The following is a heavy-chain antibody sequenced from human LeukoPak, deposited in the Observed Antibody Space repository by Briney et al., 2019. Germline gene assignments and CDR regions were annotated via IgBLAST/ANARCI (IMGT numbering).Heavy chain of an antibody. Sequence: PSETLSPTCTVSGGSISSYYWSWIRQPPGKGLEWIGYIYYSGSTNYNPSLKSRVTISVDTSKNQFPLKTSSVTAADTGVFYCARHYYGSSGYPTPLCYFDYWGQGTLVTVSS. CDR1: GGSISSYY. CDR2: IYYSGST. D-gene: IGHD3-22*01. CDR3: ARHYYGSSGYPTPLCYFDY. J-gene: IGHJ4*02. V-gene: IGHV4-59*08.